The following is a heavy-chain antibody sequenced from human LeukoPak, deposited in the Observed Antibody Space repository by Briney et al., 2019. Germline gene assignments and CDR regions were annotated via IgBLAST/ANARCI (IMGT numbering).Heavy chain of an antibody. CDR3: ARDRPTDMARGIALHFDY. CDR1: GFTFSSYG. J-gene: IGHJ4*02. V-gene: IGHV3-30*03. CDR2: ISYDGSNK. D-gene: IGHD3-10*01. Sequence: GGSLRLSCAASGFTFSSYGMHWVRQAPGKGLEWVAVISYDGSNKYYADSVKGRFTISRDNSKNTLYLRMNSLRAEDTAVYYCARDRPTDMARGIALHFDYWGQGTLVTVSS.